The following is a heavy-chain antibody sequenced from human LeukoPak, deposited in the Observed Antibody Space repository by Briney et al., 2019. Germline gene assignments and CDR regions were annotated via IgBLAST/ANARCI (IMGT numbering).Heavy chain of an antibody. CDR2: IYYSGTT. V-gene: IGHV4-59*01. CDR3: ARGGAYSSTGFDY. CDR1: GGSISNYY. D-gene: IGHD5-18*01. Sequence: SETLSLTCTVSGGSISNYYWSWIRQPPGKGLEWIGYIYYSGTTNYNPSLESRVTISVDTSKNQFSLKLRSVTAADTAVYYCARGGAYSSTGFDYWGQGTLVTVSS. J-gene: IGHJ4*02.